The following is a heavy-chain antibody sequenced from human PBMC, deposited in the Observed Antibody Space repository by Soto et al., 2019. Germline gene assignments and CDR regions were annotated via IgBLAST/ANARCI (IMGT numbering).Heavy chain of an antibody. CDR1: GFTFSDYY. V-gene: IGHV3-11*01. D-gene: IGHD2-21*02. CDR3: ARAQYCGGDCYPTYFGF. J-gene: IGHJ4*02. Sequence: GGSLRLSCAASGFTFSDYYMSWIRQAPGKGLEWVSYISISGNTIYYADSVKGRFTISRDNAKISLYLQMNSLRAEDTAMYYCARAQYCGGDCYPTYFGFWGQGILVTVAS. CDR2: ISISGNTI.